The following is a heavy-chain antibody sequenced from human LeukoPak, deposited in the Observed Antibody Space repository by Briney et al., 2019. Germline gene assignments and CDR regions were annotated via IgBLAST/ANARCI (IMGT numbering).Heavy chain of an antibody. CDR2: IYYSGST. J-gene: IGHJ5*02. Sequence: SETLSLTCTVSGGSISSSSYYWGWIRQPPGKGLEWIGSIYYSGSTYYNPSLKSRVTISVDTSKNQFSLKLSSVTAADTAVYYCARQGAFRGYSWFDPWGQGTLVTVSS. D-gene: IGHD5-12*01. V-gene: IGHV4-39*01. CDR1: GGSISSSSYY. CDR3: ARQGAFRGYSWFDP.